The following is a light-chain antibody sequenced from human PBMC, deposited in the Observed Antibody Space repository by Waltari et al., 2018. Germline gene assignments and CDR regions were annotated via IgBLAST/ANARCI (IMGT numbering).Light chain of an antibody. CDR1: CSDVGSYNL. J-gene: IGLJ3*02. CDR2: EVS. Sequence: QSALTQPAPVSGSPGQSITISCTGTCSDVGSYNLVSWYQQLPGKAPKLMIYEVSKRPSGVSNRFSGSKSGNTASLTISGLQAEDEADYYCCSYAGSSTLLFGGGTKLTVL. V-gene: IGLV2-23*02. CDR3: CSYAGSSTLL.